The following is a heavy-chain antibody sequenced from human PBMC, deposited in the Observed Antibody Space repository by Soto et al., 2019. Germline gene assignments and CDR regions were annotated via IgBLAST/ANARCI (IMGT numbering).Heavy chain of an antibody. Sequence: GGSLRLSCSASVFTFSSYGMHWFRQAPGKGLEWVAVISYDGSNKYYADSVKGRFTISRDNSKNTLYLQMNSLRAEDTAVYYCAKDALMLRGYFDYWGQGTLVTVSS. J-gene: IGHJ4*02. D-gene: IGHD2-8*01. CDR2: ISYDGSNK. CDR3: AKDALMLRGYFDY. CDR1: VFTFSSYG. V-gene: IGHV3-30*18.